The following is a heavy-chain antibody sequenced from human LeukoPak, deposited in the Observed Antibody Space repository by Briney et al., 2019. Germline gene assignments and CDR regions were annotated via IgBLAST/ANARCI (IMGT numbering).Heavy chain of an antibody. CDR2: ISGSGGST. J-gene: IGHJ4*02. V-gene: IGHV3-23*01. Sequence: GGSLRLSCAASGFTFSSYAMSWVRQAPGKGPEWVSAISGSGGSTYYADSVKGRFTISRDNSKNTLYLQMNSLRAEDTAVYYCAKDLGHDYGGGVDYWGQGTLVTVSS. CDR1: GFTFSSYA. CDR3: AKDLGHDYGGGVDY. D-gene: IGHD4-23*01.